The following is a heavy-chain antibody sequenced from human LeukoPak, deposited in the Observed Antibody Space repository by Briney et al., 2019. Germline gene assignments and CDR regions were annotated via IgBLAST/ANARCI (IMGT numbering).Heavy chain of an antibody. J-gene: IGHJ3*01. D-gene: IGHD3-9*01. V-gene: IGHV4-39*01. CDR3: ASGLRYFGAKF. CDR2: IYYSGST. CDR1: GGSISSSSYY. Sequence: SETLSLTCTVSGGSISSSSYYWGWIRQPPGKGLEWIGSIYYSGSTYYNPSLKSRVTISVDTSKNQFSLKLSSVTAADTAVYYCASGLRYFGAKFWGQGTMVTVSS.